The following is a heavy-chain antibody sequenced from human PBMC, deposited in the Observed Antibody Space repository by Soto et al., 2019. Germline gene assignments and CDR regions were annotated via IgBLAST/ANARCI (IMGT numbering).Heavy chain of an antibody. Sequence: GSLRLSCAASGFTFSSYGMHWVRQAPGKGLEWVAVISYDGSNKYYADSVKGRFTISRDNSKNTLYLQMNSLRAEDTAVYYCAKDSSSSSLWLSFSYFDYWGQGTLVTVSS. CDR1: GFTFSSYG. CDR3: AKDSSSSSLWLSFSYFDY. V-gene: IGHV3-30*18. D-gene: IGHD6-13*01. CDR2: ISYDGSNK. J-gene: IGHJ4*02.